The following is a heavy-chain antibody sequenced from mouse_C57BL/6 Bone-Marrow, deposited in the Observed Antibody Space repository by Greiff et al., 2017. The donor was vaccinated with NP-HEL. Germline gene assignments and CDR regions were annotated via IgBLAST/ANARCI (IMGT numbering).Heavy chain of an antibody. Sequence: EVQLQESGGGLVKPGGSLKLSCAASGFTFSSYAMSWVRQTPEKRLEWVATISDGGSYTYYPDNVKGRFTISRDNAKNNLYLQMSHLKSEDTAMYYCARGGIFGYWGQGTTLTVSS. J-gene: IGHJ2*01. CDR2: ISDGGSYT. V-gene: IGHV5-4*01. CDR3: ARGGIFGY. CDR1: GFTFSSYA.